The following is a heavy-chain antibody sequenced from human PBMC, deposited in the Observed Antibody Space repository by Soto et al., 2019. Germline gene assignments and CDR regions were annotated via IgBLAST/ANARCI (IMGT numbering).Heavy chain of an antibody. V-gene: IGHV3-72*01. Sequence: GGSLRLSCAASGFTFSDHYMDWVRQAPGEGLEWVGRTRNKANSYTTEYAASVKGRFTISRDDSKNSLYLQMNSLKTEDTAVYYCKTELEKYYYYYGMDVWGQGTTVTVSS. CDR3: KTELEKYYYYYGMDV. D-gene: IGHD1-26*01. CDR1: GFTFSDHY. J-gene: IGHJ6*02. CDR2: TRNKANSYTT.